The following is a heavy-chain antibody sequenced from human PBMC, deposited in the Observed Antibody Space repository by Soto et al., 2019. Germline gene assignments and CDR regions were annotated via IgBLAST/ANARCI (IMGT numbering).Heavy chain of an antibody. D-gene: IGHD2-2*01. CDR2: IYPTTARV. V-gene: IGHV4-4*02. Sequence: QVQLQESGPGLVKPSETLSLTCVVSGYSISSTYWWCWVRKPPLKGLEWIGEIYPTTARVNYNPSLRSRVTISSDTSKNQFSLDLTSITAADTALYYCARHVGVPVTRGFDYWGQGILVSVSS. CDR3: ARHVGVPVTRGFDY. J-gene: IGHJ4*02. CDR1: GYSISSTYW.